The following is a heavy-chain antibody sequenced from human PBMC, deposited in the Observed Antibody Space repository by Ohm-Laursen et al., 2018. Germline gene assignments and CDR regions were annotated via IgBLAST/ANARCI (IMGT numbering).Heavy chain of an antibody. Sequence: SETLSLTWTVSGGSISTYYWSWIRQPPGKGLEWLGYIYYSGSTNYNPSLNSRVIMSVDTPKCQFYLRLTSVTAADTAVYYCARDSGLAAADNWGQGTLVTVSS. CDR1: GGSISTYY. CDR2: IYYSGST. D-gene: IGHD6-13*01. V-gene: IGHV4-59*01. CDR3: ARDSGLAAADN. J-gene: IGHJ4*02.